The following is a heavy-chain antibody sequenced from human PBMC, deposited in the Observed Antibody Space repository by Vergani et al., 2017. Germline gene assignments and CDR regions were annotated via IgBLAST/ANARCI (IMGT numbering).Heavy chain of an antibody. V-gene: IGHV1-69*01. CDR3: ARDGAGYYDYVWGSYRMLDN. J-gene: IGHJ4*02. CDR1: GGTFSSYA. Sequence: QVQLVQSGAEVKKPGSSVKVSCKASGGTFSSYAISWVRQAPGQGLEWMGGIIPIFGTANYAQKFQGRVTITADESTSTAYMELSSLRSEDTAVYYCARDGAGYYDYVWGSYRMLDNWGQGTLVTVSS. CDR2: IIPIFGTA. D-gene: IGHD3-16*02.